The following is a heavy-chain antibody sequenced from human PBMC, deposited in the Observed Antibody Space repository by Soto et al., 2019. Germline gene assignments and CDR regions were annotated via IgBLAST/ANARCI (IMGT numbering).Heavy chain of an antibody. J-gene: IGHJ5*02. D-gene: IGHD6-6*01. CDR2: IIPIFGTA. CDR1: GGTFSSYA. CDR3: ARGSKSIEARRSNTWLDP. V-gene: IGHV1-69*06. Sequence: VASVKVSCKASGGTFSSYAISWVRQAPGQGLEWMGGIIPIFGTANYAQKFQGRVTITADKSTSTAYMELSSLRSEDTAVYYCARGSKSIEARRSNTWLDPWGQGTLVTVSS.